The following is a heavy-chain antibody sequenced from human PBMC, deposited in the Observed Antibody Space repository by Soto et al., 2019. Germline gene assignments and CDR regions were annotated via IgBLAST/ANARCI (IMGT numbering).Heavy chain of an antibody. CDR1: VFNVNSYT. V-gene: IGHV3-21*01. J-gene: IGHJ6*02. Sequence: GPLRLCGAASVFNVNSYTIHWVRQAPGKRLEWLSSISSSGYIFSTDSVRGRFTISRDNAKNSVYLQINSLRAEDTAVYFCARDCSGGSCYPGMDVWGQGTTVTVPS. D-gene: IGHD2-15*01. CDR2: ISSSGYI. CDR3: ARDCSGGSCYPGMDV.